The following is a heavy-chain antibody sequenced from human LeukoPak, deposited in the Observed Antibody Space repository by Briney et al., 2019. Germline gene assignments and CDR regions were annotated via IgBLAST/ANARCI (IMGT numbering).Heavy chain of an antibody. CDR3: ARHERYSSGCFDS. Sequence: SETLSLTCTVSGGSISSYYWSWIRQPPGKGLEWIGYIYPGGSTSYNPSLKSRVTISVDTSQNHFSLKLSSVTAADTAVYYCARHERYSSGCFDSWGQGTLVTVSS. J-gene: IGHJ4*02. D-gene: IGHD6-19*01. CDR1: GGSISSYY. CDR2: IYPGGST. V-gene: IGHV4-4*09.